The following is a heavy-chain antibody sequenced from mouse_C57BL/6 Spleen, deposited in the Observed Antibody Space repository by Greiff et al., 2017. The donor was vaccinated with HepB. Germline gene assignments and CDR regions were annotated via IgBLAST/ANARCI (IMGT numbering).Heavy chain of an antibody. D-gene: IGHD2-3*01. Sequence: EVKLQESGPGLVKPSQSLSLTCSVTGYSITSGYYWNWIRQFPGNKLEWMGYISYDGSNNYNPSLKNRISITRDTSKNQFFLKLNSVTTEDTDTYYCARGVLSWYFDVWGTRTTVTVSS. CDR1: GYSITSGYY. CDR3: ARGVLSWYFDV. V-gene: IGHV3-6*01. J-gene: IGHJ1*03. CDR2: ISYDGSN.